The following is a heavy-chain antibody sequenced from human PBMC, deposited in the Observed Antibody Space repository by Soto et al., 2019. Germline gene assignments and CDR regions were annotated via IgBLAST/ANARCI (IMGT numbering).Heavy chain of an antibody. J-gene: IGHJ5*02. CDR3: ARGVTVRRAHNWFDP. D-gene: IGHD3-10*02. CDR2: ISGSGSNT. CDR1: GFTFSSYA. Sequence: EVQLLESGGGLVQPGGSLRLSCAASGFTFSSYAMSWVRQAPGRGLEWVSTISGSGSNTYYADSVKGRFTISRDSSKNTLYLQMNSLRAEETAVYYCARGVTVRRAHNWFDPWGQGTLVTVSS. V-gene: IGHV3-23*01.